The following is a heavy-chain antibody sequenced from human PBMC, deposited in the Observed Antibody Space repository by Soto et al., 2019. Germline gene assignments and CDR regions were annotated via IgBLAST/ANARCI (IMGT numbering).Heavy chain of an antibody. J-gene: IGHJ4*02. D-gene: IGHD6-19*01. CDR2: ISYDGSNK. Sequence: PGGSLRLSCAASGFTFSSYGMHWVRQAPGKGLEWVAVISYDGSNKYYADSAKGRFTISRDNSKNTLYLQMNSLRAEDTAVYYCAKGIAVAPAPYYFDYWGQGTLVTVSS. V-gene: IGHV3-30*18. CDR1: GFTFSSYG. CDR3: AKGIAVAPAPYYFDY.